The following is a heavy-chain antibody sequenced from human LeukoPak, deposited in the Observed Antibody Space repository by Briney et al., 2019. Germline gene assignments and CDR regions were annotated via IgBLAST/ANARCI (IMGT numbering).Heavy chain of an antibody. V-gene: IGHV3-74*01. D-gene: IGHD5-12*01. J-gene: IGHJ4*02. CDR1: GFTFDDYA. CDR3: ARDFLPPGSGYDYNY. Sequence: GGSLRLSCAASGFTFDDYAMHWVRQAPGKGLEWVSRINSDGSSTSYADSVKGRFTISRDNAKNTLYLQMNSLRAEDTAVYYCARDFLPPGSGYDYNYWGQGTLVTVSS. CDR2: INSDGSST.